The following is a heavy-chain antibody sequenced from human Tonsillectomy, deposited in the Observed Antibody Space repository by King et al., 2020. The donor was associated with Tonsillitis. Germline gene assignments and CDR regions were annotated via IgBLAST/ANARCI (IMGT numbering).Heavy chain of an antibody. V-gene: IGHV1-69*01. D-gene: IGHD6-19*01. CDR2: IIPIFGTA. CDR3: ARDTAVAELGAYYFDY. J-gene: IGHJ4*02. CDR1: GGTFSSYA. Sequence: VQLVQSGAEVKKPGSSVKVSCKASGGTFSSYAISWVRQAPGQGLEWMGGIIPIFGTANYAQTFQGRVTITADESTSTAYMELSSLRSEDTAVYYCARDTAVAELGAYYFDYWGQGTLVTVSS.